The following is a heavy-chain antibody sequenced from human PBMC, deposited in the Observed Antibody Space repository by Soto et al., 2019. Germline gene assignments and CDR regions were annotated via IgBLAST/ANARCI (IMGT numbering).Heavy chain of an antibody. J-gene: IGHJ6*03. CDR1: GFTFSSYS. CDR2: ISSSSSTI. Sequence: GGSLRLSCAASGFTFSSYSMNWVRQAPGKGLEWVSYISSSSSTIYYADSVKGRFTISRDNAKNSLYLQMNSLRAEDTAVYYCAREHYDFWSGYPDYYYYYYMDVWGKGTTVTVSS. D-gene: IGHD3-3*01. CDR3: AREHYDFWSGYPDYYYYYYMDV. V-gene: IGHV3-48*01.